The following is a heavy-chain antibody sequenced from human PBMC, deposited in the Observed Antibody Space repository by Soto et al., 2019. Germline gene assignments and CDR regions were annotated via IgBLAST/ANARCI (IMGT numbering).Heavy chain of an antibody. V-gene: IGHV4-59*01. D-gene: IGHD3-16*01. CDR3: ARGLHLVELWDYSYIYMDV. Sequence: QVQLQESGPGLVKPSETLSLTCTVSGGYISTYYWSWIRQPPGEGLEWIVYIYYSGSTNYSPSIKSRVTMSVDTSKSQFSLRLTSVTAADTAVYYCARGLHLVELWDYSYIYMDVWGEGTTVTVSS. CDR2: IYYSGST. J-gene: IGHJ6*03. CDR1: GGYISTYY.